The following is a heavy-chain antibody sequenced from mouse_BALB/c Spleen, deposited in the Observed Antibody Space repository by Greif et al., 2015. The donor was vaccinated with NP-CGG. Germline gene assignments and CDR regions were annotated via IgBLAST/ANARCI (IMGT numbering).Heavy chain of an antibody. Sequence: EVQLVESGGGLVQPGGSRKLSCAASGFTFSDYGMAWVRQAPGKGPEWVAFISNLAYSIYYADTVTGRFTISRENAKNTLYLEMSSLRSEDTAMYYCARDYGSSYRYFDVWGAGTTVTVSS. CDR1: GFTFSDYG. V-gene: IGHV5-15*02. CDR2: ISNLAYSI. D-gene: IGHD1-1*01. J-gene: IGHJ1*01. CDR3: ARDYGSSYRYFDV.